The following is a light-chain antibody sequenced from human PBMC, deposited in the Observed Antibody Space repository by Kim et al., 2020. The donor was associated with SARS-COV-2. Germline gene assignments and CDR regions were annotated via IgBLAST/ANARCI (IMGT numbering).Light chain of an antibody. V-gene: IGKV1D-16*01. CDR2: AAS. CDR3: KHYNRYPRR. J-gene: IGKJ5*01. CDR1: QDISSS. Sequence: DIQVTQSPSSLSASVGDRVTITCRASQDISSSLAWYQQKPEKAPKSLIYAASTLQTGVPSKFSGSGSGTDFTLTISRLQPEDFATYYCKHYNRYPRRFGQGTQVEIK.